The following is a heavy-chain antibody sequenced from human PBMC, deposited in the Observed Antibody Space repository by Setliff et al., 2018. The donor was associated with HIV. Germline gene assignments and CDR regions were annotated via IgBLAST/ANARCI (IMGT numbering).Heavy chain of an antibody. CDR2: TWYDGSNK. CDR3: ARSATNYNYYYYGMDV. D-gene: IGHD4-4*01. V-gene: IGHV3-33*01. Sequence: GGSLRLSCAASGFTFSSYGMHWVRQAPGKGLEWVAVTWYDGSNKYYADSVKGRFTISRDNSKKTLFLQMNSLRAEDTGVYYCARSATNYNYYYYGMDVWGQGTTVTVSS. J-gene: IGHJ6*02. CDR1: GFTFSSYG.